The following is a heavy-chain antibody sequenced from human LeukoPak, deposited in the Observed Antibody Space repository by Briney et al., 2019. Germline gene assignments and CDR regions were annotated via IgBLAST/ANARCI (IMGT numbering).Heavy chain of an antibody. CDR3: ATIAAAGTVDY. D-gene: IGHD6-13*01. CDR1: GGSISSYY. CDR2: IYYSGST. Sequence: SETLSLTCTVSGGSISSYYWSWIRQPPGKGLEWIGYIYYSGSTNYNPSLKSRVTISVDTSKNQFSLKLSSVTAADTAVYYCATIAAAGTVDYWGQGTLVTVSS. V-gene: IGHV4-59*01. J-gene: IGHJ4*02.